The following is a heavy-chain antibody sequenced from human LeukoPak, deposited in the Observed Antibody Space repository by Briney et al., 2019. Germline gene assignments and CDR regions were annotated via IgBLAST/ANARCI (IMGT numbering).Heavy chain of an antibody. D-gene: IGHD2-8*01. CDR3: ARGLPNGDSPYNWFGP. CDR2: IGLDGSKR. V-gene: IGHV3-7*04. CDR1: GFTFSSSW. Sequence: PGGSLRLSCVASGFTFSSSWMDWVRQAPGKGLEWVANIGLDGSKRNYVDSVKGRFTISRDNGKSSVHLQMNSLRAEDTAVYYCARGLPNGDSPYNWFGPWGQGTLVIVSS. J-gene: IGHJ5*02.